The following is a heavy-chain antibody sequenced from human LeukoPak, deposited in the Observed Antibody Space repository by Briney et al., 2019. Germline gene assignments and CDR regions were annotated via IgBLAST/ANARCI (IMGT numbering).Heavy chain of an antibody. CDR1: GASISSTNYY. Sequence: SETLSLTCTVSGASISSTNYYWGWIRQTPGKGLEWIGTIYYSVSTYYNPSLKSRVTISVDTSKNQFSLSLSSVTAADTAVYYCARGYSSDYWGQGTLVTVSS. CDR2: IYYSVST. CDR3: ARGYSSDY. J-gene: IGHJ4*02. V-gene: IGHV4-39*01. D-gene: IGHD5-12*01.